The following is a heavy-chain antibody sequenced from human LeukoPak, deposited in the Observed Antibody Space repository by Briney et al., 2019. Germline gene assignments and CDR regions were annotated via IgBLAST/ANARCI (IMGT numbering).Heavy chain of an antibody. J-gene: IGHJ4*02. Sequence: PGGSLRLSCTASGLTFSTSGFNWVRQAPGKGLELVASIGPTGSDRYHADSIKGRFTISRDNSKNSLYLQMNSLRTEDTALYYCAKDKVLWFGESFDYWGQGTLVTVSS. CDR3: AKDKVLWFGESFDY. D-gene: IGHD3-10*01. V-gene: IGHV3-21*04. CDR2: IGPTGSDR. CDR1: GLTFSTSG.